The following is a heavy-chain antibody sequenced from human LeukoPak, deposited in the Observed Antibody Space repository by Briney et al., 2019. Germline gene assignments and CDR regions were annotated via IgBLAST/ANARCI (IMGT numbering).Heavy chain of an antibody. J-gene: IGHJ4*02. V-gene: IGHV3-21*01. CDR1: GFTFSTYT. Sequence: NPGGSLRLSCAASGFTFSTYTMNWVRQAPGKGLEWVSSISSSNNYIYYADSVKGRFTISRDNAKNSLYLQMNSLRAEDTAVYYCASFSSSWCYFDYWGQGTLVTVSS. D-gene: IGHD6-13*01. CDR2: ISSSNNYI. CDR3: ASFSSSWCYFDY.